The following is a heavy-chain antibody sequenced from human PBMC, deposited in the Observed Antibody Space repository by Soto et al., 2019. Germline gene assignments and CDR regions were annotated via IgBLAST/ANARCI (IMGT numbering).Heavy chain of an antibody. D-gene: IGHD1-7*01. CDR2: IYHSGST. V-gene: IGHV4-4*02. J-gene: IGHJ4*02. Sequence: SETLSLTCAVSGGSISSNNWWSWVRQPPGKGLEWIGEIYHSGSTNYNPSFKSRVAMSVDKSKNQFSLKLNSVTAADTAVYYCARSLWIWNSPGFDHWGQGTLVTVSS. CDR1: GGSISSNNW. CDR3: ARSLWIWNSPGFDH.